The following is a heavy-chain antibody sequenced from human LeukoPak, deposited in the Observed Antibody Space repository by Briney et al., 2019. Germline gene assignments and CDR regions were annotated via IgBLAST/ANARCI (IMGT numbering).Heavy chain of an antibody. J-gene: IGHJ5*02. D-gene: IGHD2-2*01. CDR1: GFTFSSYW. CDR3: ARDRGYCSSTSSHHRYGYWFDP. Sequence: GGSLRLSCAASGFTFSSYWMHWVRQAPGKGLVWVSRINSDGSSTSYADSVKGRFTISRDNAKNTLYLQMNSLRAEDTAVYYCARDRGYCSSTSSHHRYGYWFDPWGQGTLVTVSS. V-gene: IGHV3-74*01. CDR2: INSDGSST.